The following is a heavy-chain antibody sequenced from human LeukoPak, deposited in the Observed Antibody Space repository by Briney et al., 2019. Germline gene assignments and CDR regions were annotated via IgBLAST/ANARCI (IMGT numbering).Heavy chain of an antibody. CDR2: IYYSGST. V-gene: IGHV4-59*12. CDR3: ARVSLVRGAPDYYFDC. CDR1: GGSISSYY. D-gene: IGHD3-10*01. Sequence: SETLSLTCTVSGGSISSYYWSWIRQPPGKGLEWIGYIYYSGSTYYNPSLKSRVTISVDRSKNQFSLKLSSVTAADTAVYYCARVSLVRGAPDYYFDCWGQGTLVTVSS. J-gene: IGHJ4*02.